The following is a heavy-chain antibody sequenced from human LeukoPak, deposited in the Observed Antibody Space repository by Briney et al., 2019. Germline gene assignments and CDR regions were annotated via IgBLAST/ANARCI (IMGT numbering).Heavy chain of an antibody. CDR3: ARALRMESWLQLVGY. J-gene: IGHJ4*02. V-gene: IGHV1-2*06. Sequence: ASVKVSCKASGYTFTGYYMHWVRQAHGQGLEWMGRINPNSGGTNYAQRFQGRVTMTRDTSTSTVYMELSSLRSEDTAVYYCARALRMESWLQLVGYWGQGTLVTVSS. CDR2: INPNSGGT. D-gene: IGHD5-24*01. CDR1: GYTFTGYY.